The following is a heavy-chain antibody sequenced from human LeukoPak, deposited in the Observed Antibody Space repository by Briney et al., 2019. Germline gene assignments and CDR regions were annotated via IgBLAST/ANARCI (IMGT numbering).Heavy chain of an antibody. CDR2: ICHSGST. CDR3: ARGSLQFGTVTYFDY. D-gene: IGHD4-17*01. J-gene: IGHJ4*02. Sequence: SETLSLTCTVSGGSVSSGSYYWSWIRQPPGKGLEWIGYICHSGSTNYSPSLKSRVTISIDTSKNQFSLRLSSVTAADTAVYYCARGSLQFGTVTYFDYWGQGTLVTVSS. CDR1: GGSVSSGSYY. V-gene: IGHV4-61*01.